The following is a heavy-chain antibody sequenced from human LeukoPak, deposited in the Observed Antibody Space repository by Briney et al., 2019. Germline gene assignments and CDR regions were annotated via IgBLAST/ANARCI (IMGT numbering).Heavy chain of an antibody. CDR2: IYYSGST. Sequence: SETLSLTCTVSGGSISSSSYYWAWIRQSPGKGLEWIANIYYSGSTYYNPSLKSRVTISVDTSKNQFSLKLSSVTAADTAVYYCARVHRVATVVWYNWFDPWGQGTLLTVSS. D-gene: IGHD4-23*01. J-gene: IGHJ5*02. V-gene: IGHV4-39*07. CDR3: ARVHRVATVVWYNWFDP. CDR1: GGSISSSSYY.